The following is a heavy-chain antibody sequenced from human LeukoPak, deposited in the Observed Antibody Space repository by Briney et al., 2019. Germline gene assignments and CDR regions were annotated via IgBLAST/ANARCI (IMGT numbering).Heavy chain of an antibody. V-gene: IGHV4-34*01. D-gene: IGHD2-2*01. CDR2: INHSGYT. CDR3: ARAAQLTEARGAFDI. CDR1: GESFSDYY. J-gene: IGHJ3*02. Sequence: SETLSLTYAVSGESFSDYYWSWVRQPPGKGLEWIGEINHSGYTDYNPPLKSRVTISVDTSKNQFSLNLGSVTAADTAVYYCARAAQLTEARGAFDIWGQGTMVTVSS.